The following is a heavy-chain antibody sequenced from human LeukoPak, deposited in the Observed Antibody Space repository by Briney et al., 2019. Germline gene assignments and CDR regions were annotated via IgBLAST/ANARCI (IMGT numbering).Heavy chain of an antibody. Sequence: SETLSLTCAVYGGSFSGYYWSWIRQPPGKGLEWIGEIIHSGSTNYNPSLKRRVTISVDTSKNQFSLKLSSVTAADTAVYYCARGQHRSTYSSGWYRSEYYFDYWGQGTLVTVSS. CDR2: IIHSGST. CDR3: ARGQHRSTYSSGWYRSEYYFDY. V-gene: IGHV4-34*01. D-gene: IGHD6-19*01. J-gene: IGHJ4*02. CDR1: GGSFSGYY.